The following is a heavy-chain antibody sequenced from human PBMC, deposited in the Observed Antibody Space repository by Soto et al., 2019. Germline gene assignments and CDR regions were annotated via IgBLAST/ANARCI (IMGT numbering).Heavy chain of an antibody. CDR3: ARYIVVVTATYAFDI. J-gene: IGHJ3*02. CDR1: GFTFSSYA. CDR2: ISYDGSDK. Sequence: GGSLRLSCAASGFTFSSYAMHWVRQAPGKGLEWVAVISYDGSDKYYADSVKGRFTISRDNSKNTLYLQMNSLRAEDTAVYYCARYIVVVTATYAFDIWGQGTMVT. D-gene: IGHD2-21*02. V-gene: IGHV3-30-3*01.